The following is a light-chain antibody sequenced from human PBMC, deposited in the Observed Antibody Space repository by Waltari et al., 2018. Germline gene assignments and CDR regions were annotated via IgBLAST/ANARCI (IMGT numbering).Light chain of an antibody. CDR2: WAS. CDR3: QQYYSTPWT. J-gene: IGKJ1*01. Sequence: DIVMTQSPDSLAVSLGERATINCKSSPSVLYSSNNQNSLGWYQQKPGQPPKLLLYWASTRESGVPDRFSGSGSGTDFTLTISSLQAEDVAVYYCQQYYSTPWTFGQGTKVEIK. CDR1: PSVLYSSNNQNS. V-gene: IGKV4-1*01.